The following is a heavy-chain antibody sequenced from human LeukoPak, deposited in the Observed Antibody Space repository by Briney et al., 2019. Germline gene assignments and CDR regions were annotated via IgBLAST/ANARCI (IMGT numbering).Heavy chain of an antibody. D-gene: IGHD1-26*01. V-gene: IGHV4-59*01. Sequence: KPSETLSLTCTVSGGSISSYYWSWIRQPPGKGLEWIGYIYYSGSTNYNPSLKSRVTISVDTSKNQFSLKLSSVTAADTAVYYCARALGIVGATSWFDPWGQGTLVTVSS. CDR1: GGSISSYY. CDR3: ARALGIVGATSWFDP. CDR2: IYYSGST. J-gene: IGHJ5*02.